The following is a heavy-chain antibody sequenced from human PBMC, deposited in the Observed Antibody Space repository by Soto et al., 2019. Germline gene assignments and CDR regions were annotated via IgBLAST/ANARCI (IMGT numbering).Heavy chain of an antibody. CDR2: IWYDGSNK. V-gene: IGHV3-33*01. CDR1: GFTFSSYG. Sequence: GGSLRLSCAASGFTFSSYGMHWVRQAPGKGLEWVAVIWYDGSNKYYADSVKGRFTISRDNSKNTLYLQMNSLRAEDTAVYYCAGDQFEMATISFPHDYWGQGTLVTVSS. J-gene: IGHJ4*02. CDR3: AGDQFEMATISFPHDY. D-gene: IGHD5-12*01.